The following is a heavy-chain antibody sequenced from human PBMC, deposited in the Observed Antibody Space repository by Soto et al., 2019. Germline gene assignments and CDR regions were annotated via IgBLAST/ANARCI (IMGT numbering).Heavy chain of an antibody. CDR1: GFTFSSYA. Sequence: GGSLRLSCAASGFTFSSYAMHWVRQAPGKGLEWVAVISYDGSNKYYADSVKGRYTNSRDNSKNTLYLQMNSLRAEDMAVYYCARDAFIVLMVYASLGDWGQGTLVTVSS. CDR2: ISYDGSNK. V-gene: IGHV3-30-3*01. CDR3: ARDAFIVLMVYASLGD. J-gene: IGHJ4*02. D-gene: IGHD2-8*01.